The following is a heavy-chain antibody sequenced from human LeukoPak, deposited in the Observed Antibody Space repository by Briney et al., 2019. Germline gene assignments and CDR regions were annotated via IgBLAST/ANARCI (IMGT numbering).Heavy chain of an antibody. Sequence: SETLSLTCTVSGGSISSSSYYWGWIRQPPGKGLEWIGSIYYSGSTYYNPSLKSRVTISVDTSKNQFSLKLSSVTAADTAVYYCARVGGLYDYVWGSYRLDPQPRYYFDYWGQGTLVTVSS. V-gene: IGHV4-39*07. CDR1: GGSISSSSYY. CDR2: IYYSGST. D-gene: IGHD3-16*01. CDR3: ARVGGLYDYVWGSYRLDPQPRYYFDY. J-gene: IGHJ4*02.